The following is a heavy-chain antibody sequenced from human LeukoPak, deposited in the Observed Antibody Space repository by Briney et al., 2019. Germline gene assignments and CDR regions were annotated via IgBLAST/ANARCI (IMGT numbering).Heavy chain of an antibody. CDR3: AREWLPRGAVYFDY. J-gene: IGHJ4*02. V-gene: IGHV3-20*04. D-gene: IGHD6-19*01. CDR2: INWNGGST. Sequence: GGSLRLSCAASGFTFDDYGMSWVRQAPGKGLEWVSGINWNGGSTGYTDSVKGRFTISRDNAKNPLYLQMNSLRAEDTALYYCAREWLPRGAVYFDYWGQGTLVTVSS. CDR1: GFTFDDYG.